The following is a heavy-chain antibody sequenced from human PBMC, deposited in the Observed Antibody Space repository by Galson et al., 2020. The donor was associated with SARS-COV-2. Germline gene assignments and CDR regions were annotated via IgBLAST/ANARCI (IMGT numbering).Heavy chain of an antibody. CDR1: GGSIRSYH. CDR3: ARDDRTYFFGLDV. J-gene: IGHJ6*02. Sequence: ETSETLSLTCTVSGGSIRSYHWSWIRQPPGTGLEWIGYIFYSGSTNYNPSPKSRVTISVDTSNNQFSLKLSSVTAADTAVYYCARDDRTYFFGLDVWGQGTTVTVSS. V-gene: IGHV4-59*01. CDR2: IFYSGST.